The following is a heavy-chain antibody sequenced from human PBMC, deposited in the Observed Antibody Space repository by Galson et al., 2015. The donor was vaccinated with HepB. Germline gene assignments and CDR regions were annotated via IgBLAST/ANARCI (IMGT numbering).Heavy chain of an antibody. V-gene: IGHV1-69*13. J-gene: IGHJ6*02. Sequence: SVKVSCKASGGTLRSYGISWVRQAPGQGLEWMGGIVPTFETPEYARKFQSRLTITADESTNTVYMELSSLRSEDTAIYYCARDEDTDILTGYRPDGMDVWGQGTTITVS. CDR2: IVPTFETP. CDR3: ARDEDTDILTGYRPDGMDV. D-gene: IGHD3-9*01. CDR1: GGTLRSYG.